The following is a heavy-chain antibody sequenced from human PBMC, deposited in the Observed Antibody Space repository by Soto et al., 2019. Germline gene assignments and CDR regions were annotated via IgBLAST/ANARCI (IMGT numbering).Heavy chain of an antibody. CDR2: IIPMFGTT. CDR3: GRQFTCGDYQY. D-gene: IGHD4-17*01. J-gene: IGHJ4*02. V-gene: IGHV1-69*01. Sequence: QVQLVQSGAEVKKPGSSVKVSCKASGGTFTTYPINWVRQAPGQGLEWMGGIIPMFGTTNYAQKFQGRVTITAEDSTITADLELSSLRSEDTAMYDCGRQFTCGDYQYWGQGTRVTVSS. CDR1: GGTFTTYP.